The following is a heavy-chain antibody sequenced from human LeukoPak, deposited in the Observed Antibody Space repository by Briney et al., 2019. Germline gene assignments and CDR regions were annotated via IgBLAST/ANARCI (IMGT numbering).Heavy chain of an antibody. CDR3: ARHLRLWQNWFDP. CDR1: GYRFTNYW. J-gene: IGHJ5*02. Sequence: GESLKISCQGSGYRFTNYWIGWVRQMPGKGPEWMGIIYPGDSDTRYSPSFQGQVTISADKSISTAYLQWSSLKASDTAMYYCARHLRLWQNWFDPWGQGTLVTVSS. CDR2: IYPGDSDT. V-gene: IGHV5-51*01. D-gene: IGHD5-18*01.